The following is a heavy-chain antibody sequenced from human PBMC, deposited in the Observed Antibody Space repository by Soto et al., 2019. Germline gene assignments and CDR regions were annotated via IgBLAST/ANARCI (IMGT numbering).Heavy chain of an antibody. CDR3: AKDGRGYSGYDLQIYYYYMDV. CDR2: ISWNSGSI. D-gene: IGHD5-12*01. V-gene: IGHV3-9*01. CDR1: GFTFDDYA. Sequence: GGSLRLSCAASGFTFDDYAMHWVRQAPGKGLEWVSGISWNSGSIGYADSVKGRFTISRDNAKNSLYLQMNSLRAEDTALYYCAKDGRGYSGYDLQIYYYYMDVWGKGTTVTVSS. J-gene: IGHJ6*03.